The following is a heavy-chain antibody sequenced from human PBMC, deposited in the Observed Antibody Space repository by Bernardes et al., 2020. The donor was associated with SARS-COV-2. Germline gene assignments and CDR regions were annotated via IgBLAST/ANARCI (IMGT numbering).Heavy chain of an antibody. Sequence: SVKVSCKASGGTFSSYTISWVRQAPGQGLEWMGRIIPILGIANYAQKFQGRVTITADKSTSTAYMELSSLRSEDTAVYYCARDRVGQWLVGANWFDPWGQGTLVTVSS. CDR2: IIPILGIA. V-gene: IGHV1-69*04. CDR1: GGTFSSYT. D-gene: IGHD6-19*01. CDR3: ARDRVGQWLVGANWFDP. J-gene: IGHJ5*02.